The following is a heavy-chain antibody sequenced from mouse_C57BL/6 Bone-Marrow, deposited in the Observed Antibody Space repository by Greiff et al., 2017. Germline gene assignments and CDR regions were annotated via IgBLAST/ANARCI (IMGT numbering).Heavy chain of an antibody. CDR1: GYTFTDYY. Sequence: EVQLQQSGPELVKPGASVKISCKASGYTFTDYYMNWVKQSHGKSLEWIGDINPNNGGTSYNQKFKGKATLTVDKSSSTAYMELRSLTSEDSAVYYCARGGNWELYFDVWGTGTTVTVSS. J-gene: IGHJ1*03. CDR3: ARGGNWELYFDV. CDR2: INPNNGGT. D-gene: IGHD4-1*01. V-gene: IGHV1-26*01.